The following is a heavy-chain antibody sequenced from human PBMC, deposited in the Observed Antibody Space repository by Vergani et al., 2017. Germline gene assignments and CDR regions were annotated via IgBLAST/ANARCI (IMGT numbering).Heavy chain of an antibody. V-gene: IGHV4-34*01. J-gene: IGHJ3*02. CDR2: INHSGST. CDR1: GGSFSGYY. Sequence: QVQLQQWGAGLLKPSETLSLTCAVYGGSFSGYYWSWIRQPPGKGLEWIGEINHSGSTNYNPSLKSRVTISVDTSKNQFSLKLSSVTAADTAVYYCARGGVRVRWLQPRGAFDIGGQGTMVTVSS. D-gene: IGHD5-24*01. CDR3: ARGGVRVRWLQPRGAFDI.